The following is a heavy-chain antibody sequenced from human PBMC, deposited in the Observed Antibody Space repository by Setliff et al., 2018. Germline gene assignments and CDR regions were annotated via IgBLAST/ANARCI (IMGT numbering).Heavy chain of an antibody. J-gene: IGHJ3*02. Sequence: ASVKVSCKVSRYTLTELSRHWVRQAPGKGLEWMGGFDPEDGETIYAQKFQGRVTMTEDTSTDTAYMELSSLRSEDTAVYYCATNAGRSSSWYPRRPGEGHAFDIWGQGTMVTVSS. CDR1: RYTLTELS. CDR2: FDPEDGET. CDR3: ATNAGRSSSWYPRRPGEGHAFDI. V-gene: IGHV1-24*01. D-gene: IGHD6-13*01.